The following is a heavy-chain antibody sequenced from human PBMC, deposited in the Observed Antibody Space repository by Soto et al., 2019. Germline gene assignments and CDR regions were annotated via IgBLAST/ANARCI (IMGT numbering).Heavy chain of an antibody. CDR2: VSGSGDST. Sequence: EVQLLESGGGLAQPGGSLRLSCAASAFTFSSYAISWVRQAPGKGLEWVSAVSGSGDSTYYAESVKGQFTISRDNSKNTLYLQMNSLRAEDTAVYYCAKGRASDCPGCTQDYWGQGTLVTVSS. D-gene: IGHD2-21*02. J-gene: IGHJ4*02. CDR1: AFTFSSYA. V-gene: IGHV3-23*01. CDR3: AKGRASDCPGCTQDY.